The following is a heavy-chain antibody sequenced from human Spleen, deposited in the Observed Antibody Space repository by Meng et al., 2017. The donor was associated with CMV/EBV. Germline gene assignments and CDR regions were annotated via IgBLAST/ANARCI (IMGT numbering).Heavy chain of an antibody. CDR3: ARGMGISHYYYYAFDV. Sequence: GGSLRLSCAASGFSFSDHYMSWFRQAPGKGLEWVAFISTSGGRILYSESAKGRFTISRENADNSLYLQLNSLRVEDTAVFYCARGMGISHYYYYAFDVWGQGTTVTVSS. D-gene: IGHD7-27*01. J-gene: IGHJ6*02. V-gene: IGHV3-11*01. CDR2: ISTSGGRI. CDR1: GFSFSDHY.